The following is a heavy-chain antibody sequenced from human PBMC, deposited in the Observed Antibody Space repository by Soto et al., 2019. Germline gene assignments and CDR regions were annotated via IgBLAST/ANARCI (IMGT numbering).Heavy chain of an antibody. CDR3: ARHFGKNYGDYGYYFDY. CDR2: IYYSGST. V-gene: IGHV4-59*08. CDR1: GGSISSYY. D-gene: IGHD4-17*01. Sequence: SETLSLTCTVSGGSISSYYWSWIRQHPGKGLEWIGYIYYSGSTNYNPSLKSRVTISVDTSKNQFSLKLSSVTAADTAVYYCARHFGKNYGDYGYYFDYLCQGTLVTVSS. J-gene: IGHJ4*02.